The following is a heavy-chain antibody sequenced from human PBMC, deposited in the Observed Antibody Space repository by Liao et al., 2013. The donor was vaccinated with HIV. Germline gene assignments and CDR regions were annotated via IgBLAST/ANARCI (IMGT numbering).Heavy chain of an antibody. D-gene: IGHD3-3*01. V-gene: IGHV4-34*01. J-gene: IGHJ2*01. CDR1: GGSFSGYY. Sequence: QVQLQQWGAGLLKPSETLSLTCAVYGGSFSGYYWGWIRQPPGKGLEWIGSIYYSGSTYYNPSLESRVTISVDTSKNQFSLKLSSVTAADTAVYYCAVTEGTIFGVVRLYFDLWGRGTLVTVSS. CDR3: AVTEGTIFGVVRLYFDL. CDR2: IYYSGST.